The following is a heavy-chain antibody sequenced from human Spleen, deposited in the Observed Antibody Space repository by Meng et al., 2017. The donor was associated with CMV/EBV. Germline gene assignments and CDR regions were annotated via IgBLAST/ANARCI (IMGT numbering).Heavy chain of an antibody. CDR1: XCAISSGGYY. CDR2: IHSSGST. Sequence: QVQLQESGPGLVKPSXXXXXTXXVXXCAISSGGYYWSWIRQHPGKGLEWIGYIHSSGSTYYNPSLRSRLTISVDTSKNQFSLKLSSVTAADTAVYYCARASYGSGSPLGESWFDPWGQGTLVTVSS. V-gene: IGHV4-31*03. CDR3: ARASYGSGSPLGESWFDP. J-gene: IGHJ5*02. D-gene: IGHD3-10*01.